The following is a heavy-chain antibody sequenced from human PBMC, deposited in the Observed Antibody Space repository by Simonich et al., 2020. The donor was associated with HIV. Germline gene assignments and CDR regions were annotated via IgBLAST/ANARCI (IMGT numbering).Heavy chain of an antibody. V-gene: IGHV3-48*03. CDR3: ARVWGGDYSALQY. Sequence: EVQLVESGGGLVQPGGSLRLSCAASGFTFSIYEMNWVRQAPGKGLVWVSYMSRCESTIYYADSVKGRFTISRDNAKNSLYLQMNSLRAEDTAVYYCARVWGGDYSALQYWGQGTLVTVSS. CDR2: MSRCESTI. CDR1: GFTFSIYE. D-gene: IGHD3-16*01. J-gene: IGHJ1*01.